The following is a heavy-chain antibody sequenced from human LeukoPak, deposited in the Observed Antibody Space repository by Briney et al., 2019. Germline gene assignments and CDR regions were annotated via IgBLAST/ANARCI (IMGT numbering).Heavy chain of an antibody. V-gene: IGHV4-61*02. J-gene: IGHJ4*02. D-gene: IGHD4-23*01. CDR3: ARGDDSGGIDFDY. CDR1: GGSISSGSYY. Sequence: SQTLPLTCTVSGGSISSGSYYWSWIRQPAGEGLEWIGRIYTSWGTNYNPSLKSRVTISVDTSKSQFSLKLSSVTAADTAVYYCARGDDSGGIDFDYWGQGTLVTVSS. CDR2: IYTSWGT.